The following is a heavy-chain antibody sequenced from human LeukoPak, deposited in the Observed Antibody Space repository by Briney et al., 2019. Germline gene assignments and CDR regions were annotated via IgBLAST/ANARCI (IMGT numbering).Heavy chain of an antibody. D-gene: IGHD1-1*01. Sequence: GGSLRLACAASGFTFSNHGMHWVRQAPGKGLEWVAFIRYDGSNEFYIDSVKGRFTISRDNSKSTLYLQMNSLRAEDTALYYRAKVADSYKGNCWGQGTLVTVSS. CDR3: AKVADSYKGNC. CDR1: GFTFSNHG. J-gene: IGHJ4*02. CDR2: IRYDGSNE. V-gene: IGHV3-30*02.